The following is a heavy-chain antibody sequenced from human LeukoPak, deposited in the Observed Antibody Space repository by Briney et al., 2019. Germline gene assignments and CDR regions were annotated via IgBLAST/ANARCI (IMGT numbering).Heavy chain of an antibody. CDR3: ARGTTVVTPGAFDI. D-gene: IGHD4-23*01. CDR1: GGTFSSYA. V-gene: IGHV1-69*13. J-gene: IGHJ3*02. Sequence: PGASVTVSCKASGGTFSSYAISWVRQAPGQGLEWMGGIIPIFGTANYAQKFQGRVTITADESTSTAYMELSSLRSEDTAVYYCARGTTVVTPGAFDIWGQGTMVTVSS. CDR2: IIPIFGTA.